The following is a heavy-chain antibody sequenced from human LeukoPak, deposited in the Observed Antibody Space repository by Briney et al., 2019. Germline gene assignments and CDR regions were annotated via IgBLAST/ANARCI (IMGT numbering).Heavy chain of an antibody. CDR1: GFTFSSYG. Sequence: PGGSLRLSCAASGFTFSSYGMHWVRQAPGKGLEWVAFIRYDGSNKYYADSVKGRFTISRDNSKNTLYLQMNSLRAEDTAVYYCAKRDTAMLTGSLFDYWGQGTLVTVSS. D-gene: IGHD5-18*01. CDR2: IRYDGSNK. CDR3: AKRDTAMLTGSLFDY. V-gene: IGHV3-30*02. J-gene: IGHJ4*02.